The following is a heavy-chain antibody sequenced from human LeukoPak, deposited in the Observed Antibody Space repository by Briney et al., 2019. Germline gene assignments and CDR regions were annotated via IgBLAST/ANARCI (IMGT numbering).Heavy chain of an antibody. CDR1: VFPENTTY. CDR3: ARELH. V-gene: IGHV3-53*05. CDR2: IYSGGST. J-gene: IGHJ4*02. Sequence: GGPLRLPCTPSVFPENTTYVRGPPRAPGKGLEWVSIIYSGGSTYYADSVKGRFTISRDNSKNTLYLQMNSLRVEDTAVYYCARELHWGQGTLVTVSS.